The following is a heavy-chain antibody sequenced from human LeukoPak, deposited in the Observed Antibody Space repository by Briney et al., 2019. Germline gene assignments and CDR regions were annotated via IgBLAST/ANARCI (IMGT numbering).Heavy chain of an antibody. CDR1: GFTFSSYA. Sequence: GGSLRLSCAASGFTFSSYAMHWVRQAPGKGLEWAAVISHGGSNKYYADSVKGRFTISRDNSKNTLYLEMNSLRPEDTAVYYCARDRRWLQYSDYWGQGTLVTVSS. CDR3: ARDRRWLQYSDY. J-gene: IGHJ4*02. D-gene: IGHD5-24*01. V-gene: IGHV3-30*04. CDR2: ISHGGSNK.